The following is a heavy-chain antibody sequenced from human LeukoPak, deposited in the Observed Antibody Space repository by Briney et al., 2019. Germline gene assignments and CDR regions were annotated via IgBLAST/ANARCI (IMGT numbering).Heavy chain of an antibody. V-gene: IGHV3-30-3*01. D-gene: IGHD6-13*01. CDR2: ISYDGSNK. J-gene: IGHJ4*02. CDR1: GFTFSSFA. CDR3: ARASSWYYFDY. Sequence: QAGGSLRLSCAASGFTFSSFAMSWVRQAPGKGLEWVAVISYDGSNKYYADSVKGRFTISRDNSKNTLYLQMNSLRAEDTAVYYCARASSWYYFDYWGQGTLVTVSS.